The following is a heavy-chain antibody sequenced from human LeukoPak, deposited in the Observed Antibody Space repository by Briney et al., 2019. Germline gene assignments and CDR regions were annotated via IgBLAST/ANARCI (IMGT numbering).Heavy chain of an antibody. J-gene: IGHJ4*02. CDR3: ARSRMAAAADFDY. V-gene: IGHV4-34*01. Sequence: SETLSLTCAVYGVSFTGYYWSWIRQPPGKGLEWIGEINHSGSTNYNPSLKSRVTISVDTSKNQFSLKLSSVTAADTAVYYCARSRMAAAADFDYWGQGTLVTVSS. D-gene: IGHD6-13*01. CDR2: INHSGST. CDR1: GVSFTGYY.